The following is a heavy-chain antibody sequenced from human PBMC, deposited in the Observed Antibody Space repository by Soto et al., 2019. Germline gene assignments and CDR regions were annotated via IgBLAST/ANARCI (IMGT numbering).Heavy chain of an antibody. CDR2: ISYDGSNK. V-gene: IGHV3-30*18. Sequence: GGSLRLSCAASGFTFSSYGMHWVRHAPGKGLEWVAVISYDGSNKYYADSVKGRFTISRDNSKNTLYLQMNSLRAEDTAVYYCAKSLRYFDWLSSGGMDVWGQGTTVTVSS. J-gene: IGHJ6*02. CDR1: GFTFSSYG. CDR3: AKSLRYFDWLSSGGMDV. D-gene: IGHD3-9*01.